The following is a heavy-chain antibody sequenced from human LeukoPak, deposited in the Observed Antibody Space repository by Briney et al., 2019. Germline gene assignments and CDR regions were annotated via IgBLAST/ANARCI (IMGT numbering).Heavy chain of an antibody. Sequence: ASVTVSCKASGYTFTSYDFNWLRQATGQGPEWMGWMNPNSGATGYAQKFQGRVTMTRSASINTAYMELTNLRSEDTAVYYCARAPRSWDFDYWGQGTLVTVSS. D-gene: IGHD3-16*02. CDR1: GYTFTSYD. V-gene: IGHV1-8*01. CDR3: ARAPRSWDFDY. J-gene: IGHJ4*02. CDR2: MNPNSGAT.